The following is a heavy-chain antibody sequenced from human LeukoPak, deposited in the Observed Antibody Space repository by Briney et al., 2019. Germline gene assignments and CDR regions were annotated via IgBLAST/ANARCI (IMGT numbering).Heavy chain of an antibody. V-gene: IGHV1-69*05. CDR1: GGTFISYA. D-gene: IGHD2-2*01. J-gene: IGHJ6*03. CDR3: ARIAVPAAKGMGYYYYYYMDV. Sequence: GASVKVSCKASGGTFISYAINWVRQAPGQGLEWMGGIIPIFGRANYAQKFQGRVTITKDESTSTDYLELSRLRSDDTAVYYCARIAVPAAKGMGYYYYYYMDVWGKGTTVTVSS. CDR2: IIPIFGRA.